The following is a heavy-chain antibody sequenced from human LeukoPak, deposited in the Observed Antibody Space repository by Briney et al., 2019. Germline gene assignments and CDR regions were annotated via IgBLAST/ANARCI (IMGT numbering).Heavy chain of an antibody. CDR3: ARGPGPLWFGELPFDY. V-gene: IGHV1-2*02. D-gene: IGHD3-10*01. CDR2: INPNSGGT. J-gene: IGHJ4*02. CDR1: GYTFTGYY. Sequence: ASVKVSCKASGYTFTGYYMHWVRQAPGQGLGWMGWINPNSGGTNYAQKFQGRVTMTRDTSISTAYMELSGLRSDDTAVYYCARGPGPLWFGELPFDYWGQGTLVTVSS.